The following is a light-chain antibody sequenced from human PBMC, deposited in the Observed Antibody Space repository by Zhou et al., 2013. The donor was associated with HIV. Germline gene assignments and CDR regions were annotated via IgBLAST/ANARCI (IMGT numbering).Light chain of an antibody. V-gene: IGKV3-11*01. J-gene: IGKJ5*01. CDR3: QQRSNWPPIT. Sequence: EIVLTQSPATLSLSPGERATLSCRASQSVGSYLAWYQQKSGQAPRVLIYDASNRATGIPARFSGSGSGTDFTLTISSLEPEDFAIYYCQQRSNWPPITFGQGTRLEIK. CDR1: QSVGSY. CDR2: DAS.